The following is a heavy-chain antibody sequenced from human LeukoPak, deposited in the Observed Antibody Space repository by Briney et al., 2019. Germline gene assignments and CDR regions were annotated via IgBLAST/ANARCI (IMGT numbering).Heavy chain of an antibody. J-gene: IGHJ4*02. D-gene: IGHD6-19*01. CDR3: ARDRVGDIAEAVDY. V-gene: IGHV1-18*01. CDR1: GDTLTSYG. Sequence: PVASVKVSCKASGDTLTSYGISWVRQAPGQGLEWMGWISAYNGNTNYAQKLQGRVTMTTDTSTSTAYMELRSLRSDDTAVYYCARDRVGDIAEAVDYWGQGTLVTVSS. CDR2: ISAYNGNT.